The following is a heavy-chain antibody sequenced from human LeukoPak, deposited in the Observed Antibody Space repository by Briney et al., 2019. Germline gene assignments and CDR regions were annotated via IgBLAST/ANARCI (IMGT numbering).Heavy chain of an antibody. V-gene: IGHV3-53*01. CDR2: IYNDGST. Sequence: PGGSLRLSCAASGLTVSSSYMSWVRQAPGKGLEWVSIIYNDGSTYYADSMKGRFTISRANSKNTLYLQVNSLRAEDTAMYYCARNILFAFDIWGQGTMVTVSS. CDR1: GLTVSSSY. CDR3: ARNILFAFDI. J-gene: IGHJ3*02.